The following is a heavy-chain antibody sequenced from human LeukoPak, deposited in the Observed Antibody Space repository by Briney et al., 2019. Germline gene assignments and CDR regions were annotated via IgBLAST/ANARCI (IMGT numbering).Heavy chain of an antibody. CDR3: ARDVFEYSSSSNY. J-gene: IGHJ4*02. CDR2: ISYDGSNK. CDR1: GFTFSSYG. V-gene: IGHV3-30*03. D-gene: IGHD6-6*01. Sequence: PGGSLRLSCAASGFTFSSYGMHWVRQAPGKGLEWVAVISYDGSNKYYADSVKGRFTISRDNSKNTLYLQMNSLRAEDTAVYYCARDVFEYSSSSNYWGQGTLVTVSS.